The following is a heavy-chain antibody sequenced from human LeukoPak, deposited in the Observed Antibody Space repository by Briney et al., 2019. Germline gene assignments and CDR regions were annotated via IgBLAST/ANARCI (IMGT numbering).Heavy chain of an antibody. CDR1: GGSFSGYY. CDR3: ARGPFGVVTRNWFDP. D-gene: IGHD3-3*01. J-gene: IGHJ5*02. V-gene: IGHV4-34*01. CDR2: INHSGST. Sequence: SETLSLTCAVYGGSFSGYYWSWIRQPPGKGLEWIGEINHSGSTNYNPSLKSRVTISVDTSKNQFSLKLSPVTAADTAVYYCARGPFGVVTRNWFDPWGQGTLVTVSS.